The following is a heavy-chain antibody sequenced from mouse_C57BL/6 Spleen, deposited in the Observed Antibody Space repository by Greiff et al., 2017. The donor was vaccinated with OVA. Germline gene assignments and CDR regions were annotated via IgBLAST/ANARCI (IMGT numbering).Heavy chain of an antibody. CDR1: GFTFSSYG. CDR2: ISSGGSYT. CDR3: ARQAGDDYDRGYYFDY. D-gene: IGHD2-4*01. J-gene: IGHJ2*01. Sequence: EVQGVESGGDLVKPGGSLKLSCAASGFTFSSYGMSWVRQTPDKRLEWVATISSGGSYTYYPDSVKGRFTISRDNAKNTLYLQMSSLKSEDTAMYYCARQAGDDYDRGYYFDYWGQGTTLTVSS. V-gene: IGHV5-6*01.